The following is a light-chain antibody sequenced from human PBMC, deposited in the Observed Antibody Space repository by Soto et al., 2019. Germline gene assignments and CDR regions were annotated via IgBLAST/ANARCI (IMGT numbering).Light chain of an antibody. CDR1: SGDVGGYNY. CDR3: SSYTSSSTVV. V-gene: IGLV2-14*01. J-gene: IGLJ2*01. CDR2: EVS. Sequence: QSALTQPASVSGSPGQSITISCTGTSGDVGGYNYVSWYQQHPGKAPKLMIYEVSNRPSGVSNRFSGSKSGNTASLTISGLQAEDEVDYYCSSYTSSSTVVFGGGTKLTVL.